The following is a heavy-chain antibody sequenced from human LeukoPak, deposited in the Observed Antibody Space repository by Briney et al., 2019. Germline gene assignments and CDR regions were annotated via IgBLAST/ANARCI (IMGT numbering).Heavy chain of an antibody. CDR1: GGSFSGYY. V-gene: IGHV4-34*01. CDR2: INHSGST. Sequence: SETLSLTCSVSGGSFSGYYWSWIRQPPGKGLEWIGEINHSGSTNYNPSLKSRVTISVDTSKNQFSLKLSSVTAADTAVYYCATSRSGPFDYWGQGTLVTVSS. CDR3: ATSRSGPFDY. D-gene: IGHD3-10*01. J-gene: IGHJ4*02.